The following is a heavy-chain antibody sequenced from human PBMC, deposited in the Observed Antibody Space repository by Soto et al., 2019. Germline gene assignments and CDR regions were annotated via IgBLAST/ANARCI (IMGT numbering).Heavy chain of an antibody. CDR2: MNPNSGNT. J-gene: IGHJ5*02. Sequence: QVQLVQSGAEVKKPGASVKVSCKASGYTFTSYDINWVRQATGQGLEWMGWMNPNSGNTGYAQKFQGRVTITRKTSISIANKQLSSLRSEDTDVDYCASMVRGVSVKTNNWFDPWGQGTLVTVSS. CDR1: GYTFTSYD. CDR3: ASMVRGVSVKTNNWFDP. V-gene: IGHV1-8*01. D-gene: IGHD3-10*01.